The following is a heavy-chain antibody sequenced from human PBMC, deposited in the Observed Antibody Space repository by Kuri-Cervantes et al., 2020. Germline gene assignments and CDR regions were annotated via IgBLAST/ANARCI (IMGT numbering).Heavy chain of an antibody. D-gene: IGHD6-6*01. J-gene: IGHJ4*02. V-gene: IGHV4-59*01. CDR3: ARLPARVRVGGIDD. CDR1: GGSISDYY. CDR2: IYFIGTT. Sequence: SETLSLTCSVAGGSISDYYWTWIRQPPGKGLEWMGHIYFIGTTNYNPSLKSRLTISIDASKTQFSLKLRSVTTADTAVYYCARLPARVRVGGIDDWGQGTRVTVSS.